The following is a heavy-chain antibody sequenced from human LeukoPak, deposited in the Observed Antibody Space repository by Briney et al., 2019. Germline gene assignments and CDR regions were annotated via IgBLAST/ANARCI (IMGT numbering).Heavy chain of an antibody. Sequence: GGSLRLSCAASGFTFSSYAMSWVRQAPGKGLEWVSAISGSGGSTYYADSVKGRFTISRDNSKNTLYLQMNSLRVEDTAVYHCARGAGSSWYFSFDYWGQGTLVTVSS. CDR1: GFTFSSYA. CDR2: ISGSGGST. CDR3: ARGAGSSWYFSFDY. D-gene: IGHD6-13*01. J-gene: IGHJ4*02. V-gene: IGHV3-23*01.